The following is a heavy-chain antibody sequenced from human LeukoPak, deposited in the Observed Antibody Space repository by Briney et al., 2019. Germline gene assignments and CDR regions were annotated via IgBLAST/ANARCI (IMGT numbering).Heavy chain of an antibody. CDR3: ARRRRGSGGPFDY. Sequence: SETLSLTCTVTGGSISDYYWTWIRRSPGTGLEWIGYMDYSGSTAYNPSLKSRVTISIDTSKKQFSLELSSVTAADTAIYFCARRRRGSGGPFDYWGQGTLVTVSS. CDR1: GGSISDYY. J-gene: IGHJ4*02. D-gene: IGHD6-19*01. V-gene: IGHV4-59*08. CDR2: MDYSGST.